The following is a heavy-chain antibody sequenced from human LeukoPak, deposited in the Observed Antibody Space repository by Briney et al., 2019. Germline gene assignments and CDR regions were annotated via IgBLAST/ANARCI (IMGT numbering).Heavy chain of an antibody. J-gene: IGHJ6*02. CDR1: GFTFSSYG. V-gene: IGHV3-33*01. CDR3: ARDYYGSGTNYYYYGMDV. Sequence: GGSLRLSCAAFGFTFSSYGMHWVRQAPGKGLEWVAVIWYDGSNKFYADSVKGRFTISRDNSKNTLYLQMNNLRAEDTAVYYCARDYYGSGTNYYYYGMDVWGQGTTVTVSS. D-gene: IGHD3-10*01. CDR2: IWYDGSNK.